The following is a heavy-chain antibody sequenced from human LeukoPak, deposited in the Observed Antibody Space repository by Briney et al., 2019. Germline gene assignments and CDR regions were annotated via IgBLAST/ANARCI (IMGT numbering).Heavy chain of an antibody. CDR1: GFTFNSFV. CDR3: AKTMVRGVIEPSRAFDI. D-gene: IGHD3-10*01. J-gene: IGHJ3*02. Sequence: GGSLRLSCAASGFTFNSFVMSWVRQAPGKGLEWVSSLSGSGASTYYADSVKGRFTISRDNSKNTLYLEMNSLRAEDTAVYYCAKTMVRGVIEPSRAFDIWGQGTMVTVSS. CDR2: LSGSGAST. V-gene: IGHV3-23*01.